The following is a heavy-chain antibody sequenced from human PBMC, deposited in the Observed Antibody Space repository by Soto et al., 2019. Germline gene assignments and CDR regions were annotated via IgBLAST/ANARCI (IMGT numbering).Heavy chain of an antibody. CDR2: IKQDGTEK. CDR1: EFTFSSYW. V-gene: IGHV3-7*01. CDR3: ASVRGSLAYVSRFDP. J-gene: IGHJ5*02. Sequence: EVQLVESGGGLVQPGGSLRLSCVASEFTFSSYWMTWVRQSPGKGLEWVANIKQDGTEKYYVDSVKGRFTISRDNAKSSLYLQMNSLRAEDTAVYYCASVRGSLAYVSRFDPWGQGTLVTVSA. D-gene: IGHD3-16*01.